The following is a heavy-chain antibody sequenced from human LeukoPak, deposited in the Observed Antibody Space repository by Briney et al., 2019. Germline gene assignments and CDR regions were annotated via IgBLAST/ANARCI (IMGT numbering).Heavy chain of an antibody. J-gene: IGHJ4*02. D-gene: IGHD5-12*01. CDR1: GFTFSSYA. V-gene: IGHV3-30*04. CDR3: ARGGVGSGYGIDGDFDY. Sequence: GGSLRLSCAASGFTFSSYAMHWVRQAPDKGLEWVAVISYDGSNKYYADSVKGRFTISRDNSKNTLYLQMNSLRAEDTAVYYCARGGVGSGYGIDGDFDYWGQGTLVTVSS. CDR2: ISYDGSNK.